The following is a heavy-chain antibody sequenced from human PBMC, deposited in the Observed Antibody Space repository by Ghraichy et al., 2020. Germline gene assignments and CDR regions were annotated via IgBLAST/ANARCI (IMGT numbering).Heavy chain of an antibody. CDR2: IWYDGSNK. CDR1: GFTFSSYG. V-gene: IGHV3-33*01. CDR3: ARARDTAMATGYYFDY. J-gene: IGHJ4*02. D-gene: IGHD5-18*01. Sequence: GGSLRLSCAASGFTFSSYGMHWVRQAPGKGLEWVAVIWYDGSNKYYADSVKGRFTISRDNSKNTLYLQMNSLRAEDTAVYYCARARDTAMATGYYFDYWGQGTLVTVSS.